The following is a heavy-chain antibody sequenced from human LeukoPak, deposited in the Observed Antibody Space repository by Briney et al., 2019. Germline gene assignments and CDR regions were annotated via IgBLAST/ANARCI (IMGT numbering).Heavy chain of an antibody. Sequence: SETLSLTCAVRGESFSAYFWSWIRQVPGKGLEWIGEIDHRGVSTYNPSLKSRATMLVDTSNNHFSPSLTSVTAADTATYYCASRSLTLAAARCFDDWSQGTVVTVSS. D-gene: IGHD2-15*01. CDR2: IDHRGVS. CDR1: GESFSAYF. V-gene: IGHV4-34*01. J-gene: IGHJ4*03. CDR3: ASRSLTLAAARCFDD.